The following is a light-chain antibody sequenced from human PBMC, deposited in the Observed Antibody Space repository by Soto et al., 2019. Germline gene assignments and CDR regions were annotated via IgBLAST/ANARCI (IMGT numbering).Light chain of an antibody. CDR3: GADHGSGSNVVV. Sequence: QLVLTQPPSASASLGASVTLTCTLSSGYSNYKVDWYQQRPGKGPRFVMRVGTGGIVGSKGDGIPDRFSVLGSGLNRYLTIKNIQEEDEGDDHCGADHGSGSNVVVFGGGTKVTVL. J-gene: IGLJ2*01. V-gene: IGLV9-49*01. CDR2: VGTGGIVG. CDR1: SGYSNYK.